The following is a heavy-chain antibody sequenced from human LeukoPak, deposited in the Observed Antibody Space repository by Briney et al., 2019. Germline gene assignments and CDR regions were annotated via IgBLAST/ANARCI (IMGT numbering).Heavy chain of an antibody. CDR3: ARDSARDGYKYYFDY. D-gene: IGHD5-24*01. Sequence: GRSLRLSCAASGFTFSSYVMHWVRQAPGKGLEWVAVIWYDGSNEYYADSVQGRFTIFRDIPKNTLYLQMNSLRAEDTAIYYCARDSARDGYKYYFDYWGQGTLVTVSS. CDR1: GFTFSSYV. V-gene: IGHV3-33*01. J-gene: IGHJ4*02. CDR2: IWYDGSNE.